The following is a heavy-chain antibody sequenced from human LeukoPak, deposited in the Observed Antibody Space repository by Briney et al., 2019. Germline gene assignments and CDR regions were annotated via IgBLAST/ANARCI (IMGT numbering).Heavy chain of an antibody. CDR1: GFTFSNYG. CDR3: ARDESNYYGAGMDVFDV. J-gene: IGHJ3*01. Sequence: GGSPRLSCAASGFTFSNYGMHWVRQTPGKGLEWVAFVRYDETTKFYADSVKGRFTISRDNSKTTLYLQMNSLRAEDTAVYYCARDESNYYGAGMDVFDVWGQGTMVTVSS. V-gene: IGHV3-30*02. D-gene: IGHD3-10*01. CDR2: VRYDETTK.